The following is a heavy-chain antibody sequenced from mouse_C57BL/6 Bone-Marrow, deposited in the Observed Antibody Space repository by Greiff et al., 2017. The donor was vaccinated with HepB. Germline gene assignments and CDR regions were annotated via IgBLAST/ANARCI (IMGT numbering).Heavy chain of an antibody. V-gene: IGHV1-69*01. CDR2: IDPSDSYT. CDR3: ARGVNWDWFAY. J-gene: IGHJ3*01. CDR1: GYSFTSYW. Sequence: QVQLQQPGAELVMPGASVKLSCKASGYSFTSYWMHWVKQRPGQGLEWIGEIDPSDSYTNYNQKFKGKSTLTVDKSSSTAYMQLSSLTSEDSAVYYCARGVNWDWFAYWGQGTLVTVSA. D-gene: IGHD4-1*01.